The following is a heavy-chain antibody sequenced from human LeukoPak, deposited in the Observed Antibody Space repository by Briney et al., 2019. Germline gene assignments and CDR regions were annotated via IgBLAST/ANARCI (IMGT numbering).Heavy chain of an antibody. Sequence: RAGGSLRLSCAASGFTFSGYGMHWVRQAPGKGLEWVASISYDGSNKYYADSVKGRFTISRDNSKNTLYLQMNGLRAEDTAVYYCAKDVWDIVVVVAPGFDHWGQGTLVTVSS. D-gene: IGHD2-15*01. V-gene: IGHV3-30*02. J-gene: IGHJ4*02. CDR2: ISYDGSNK. CDR3: AKDVWDIVVVVAPGFDH. CDR1: GFTFSGYG.